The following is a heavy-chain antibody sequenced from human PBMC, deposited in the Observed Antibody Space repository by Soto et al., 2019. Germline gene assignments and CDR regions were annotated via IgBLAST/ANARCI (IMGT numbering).Heavy chain of an antibody. CDR1: GGSFSGYY. D-gene: IGHD3-10*01. Sequence: SETLSLTCAVYGGSFSGYYWSWIRQPPGKGLEWIGEINHSGSTNYNPSLKSRVTISVDTSKNQFSPKLSSVTAADTAVYYCARGGLLWFGELSLWFDPWGQGTLVTVSS. J-gene: IGHJ5*02. CDR2: INHSGST. CDR3: ARGGLLWFGELSLWFDP. V-gene: IGHV4-34*01.